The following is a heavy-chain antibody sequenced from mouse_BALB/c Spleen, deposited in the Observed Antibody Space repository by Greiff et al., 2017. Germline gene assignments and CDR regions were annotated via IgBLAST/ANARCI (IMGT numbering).Heavy chain of an antibody. V-gene: IGHV3-1*02. J-gene: IGHJ2*01. D-gene: IGHD2-1*01. CDR3: ARCVVTGPGCFDY. CDR1: GYSITSGYS. Sequence: EVMLVESGPDLVKPSQSLSLTCTVTGYSITSGYSWHWIRQCPGNKLEWMGYIHYSGSTNYNPSLKSRISITRDTSTNQFFLQLNSVTTVDPATYYCARCVVTGPGCFDYWGQGTTLTVSS. CDR2: IHYSGST.